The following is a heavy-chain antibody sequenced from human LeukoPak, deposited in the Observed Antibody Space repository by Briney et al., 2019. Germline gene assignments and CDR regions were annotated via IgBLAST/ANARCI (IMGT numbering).Heavy chain of an antibody. CDR3: ASTAAVAGWFDP. CDR2: FDPEDGET. Sequence: ASVKVSCKVSGYTLTELSMHWVRQAPGKGLEWMGGFDPEDGETIYAQKLQGRVTMTEDTSTDTAYMELRSLRSDDTAVYYCASTAAVAGWFDPWGQGTLVTVSS. V-gene: IGHV1-24*01. D-gene: IGHD6-19*01. J-gene: IGHJ5*02. CDR1: GYTLTELS.